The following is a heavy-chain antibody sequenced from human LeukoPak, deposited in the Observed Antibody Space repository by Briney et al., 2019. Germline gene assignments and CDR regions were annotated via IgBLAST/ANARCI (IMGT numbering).Heavy chain of an antibody. CDR2: MNPNSGNT. Sequence: GASVKVSCKTSGYTFPSYDINWVRQATGQGLEWMGWMNPNSGNTGYTQKFQGRVTISRNTSITTAYMELSSLRSEDTAVYYCARGPKWTGSYYYFDYWGQETLVTVSS. D-gene: IGHD1-26*01. V-gene: IGHV1-8*01. J-gene: IGHJ4*02. CDR3: ARGPKWTGSYYYFDY. CDR1: GYTFPSYD.